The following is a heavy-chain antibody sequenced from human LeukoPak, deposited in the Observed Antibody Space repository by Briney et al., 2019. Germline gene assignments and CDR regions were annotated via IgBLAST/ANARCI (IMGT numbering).Heavy chain of an antibody. Sequence: ASVKVSCKASGYTFTSYDINWVRQATGQGLEWMGWMNPNSGNTGYAQKFQGRVTMTRDTSTSTVYMELSSLRSEDTAVYYCARERVGTGIAYAYYYYYMDVWGKGTTVTISS. CDR2: MNPNSGNT. J-gene: IGHJ6*03. CDR1: GYTFTSYD. D-gene: IGHD6-13*01. CDR3: ARERVGTGIAYAYYYYYMDV. V-gene: IGHV1-8*01.